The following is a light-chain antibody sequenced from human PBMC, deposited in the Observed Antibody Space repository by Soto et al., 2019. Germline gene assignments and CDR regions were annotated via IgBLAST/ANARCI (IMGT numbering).Light chain of an antibody. Sequence: QLVLTQPPSVSGAPGQRVTISCTGTSSNIGAGYDVNWYQHLPGAAPKLLIYTNGNRPSGVPDRFSGSKSGTLASLAITGLQAEDEADYYCQSYDSGLSGSVFGGGTKLTVL. CDR2: TNG. V-gene: IGLV1-40*01. CDR3: QSYDSGLSGSV. J-gene: IGLJ3*02. CDR1: SSNIGAGYD.